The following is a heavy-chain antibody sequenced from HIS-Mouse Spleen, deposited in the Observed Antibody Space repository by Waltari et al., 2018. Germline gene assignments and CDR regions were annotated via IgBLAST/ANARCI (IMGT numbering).Heavy chain of an antibody. J-gene: IGHJ2*01. CDR3: ARASRDLLLPRYFDL. V-gene: IGHV4-59*01. Sequence: QVQLQESGPGLVTPSETLSLPCTVSGGSIRRSYWRWLRQPPGKGLEWIGYYSGCTNYNPSLKSRVTISVDTSKNQFSLKLSSVTAADTAVYYCARASRDLLLPRYFDLWGRGTLVTVSS. CDR2: YYSGCT. CDR1: GGSIRRSY.